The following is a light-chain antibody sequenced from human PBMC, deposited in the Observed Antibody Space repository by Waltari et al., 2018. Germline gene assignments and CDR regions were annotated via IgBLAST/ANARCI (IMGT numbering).Light chain of an antibody. CDR1: SSDVGGYNY. V-gene: IGLV2-14*01. J-gene: IGLJ2*01. CDR2: DVS. Sequence: QSALTQPASVSGSPGQSITISCNETSSDVGGYNYVSWYQQHPGKAPKLMIYDVSKRPSGVSNRFSGSKSGNTASLTISGLQAEDEADYYCSSYTSSSTRVFGGGTKLTVL. CDR3: SSYTSSSTRV.